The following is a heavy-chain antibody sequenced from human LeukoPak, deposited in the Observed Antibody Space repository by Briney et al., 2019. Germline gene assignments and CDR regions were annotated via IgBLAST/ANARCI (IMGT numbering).Heavy chain of an antibody. D-gene: IGHD3-22*01. Sequence: ASVKVSCKASGYTFTSYYMHWVRQAPGQGLEWMGIINPRGGSTSYTQKFQGRVTMTRDTSTSTVYMELSSLRSEDTAVYYCARVKSYYYDTSDKDAFDIWGQGTMVTVSS. V-gene: IGHV1-46*01. CDR1: GYTFTSYY. CDR2: INPRGGST. CDR3: ARVKSYYYDTSDKDAFDI. J-gene: IGHJ3*02.